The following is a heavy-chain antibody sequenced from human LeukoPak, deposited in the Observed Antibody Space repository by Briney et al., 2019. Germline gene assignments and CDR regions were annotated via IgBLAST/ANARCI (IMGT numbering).Heavy chain of an antibody. J-gene: IGHJ6*03. CDR1: GFTFSSYW. CDR3: ARVARGDYYYYYMDV. CDR2: INNDGSST. D-gene: IGHD3-10*01. V-gene: IGHV3-74*01. Sequence: GGSLRLSCGASGFTFSSYWMHWVRQAPGKGLLWVSRINNDGSSTSYADSVQGRFTISRDNAKNTLYLQMNSLRAEDTALYYCARVARGDYYYYYMDVWGKGTTVTVSS.